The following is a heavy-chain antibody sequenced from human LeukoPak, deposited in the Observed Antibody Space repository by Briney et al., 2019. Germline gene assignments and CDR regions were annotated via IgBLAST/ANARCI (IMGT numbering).Heavy chain of an antibody. D-gene: IGHD2-2*03. CDR1: GYTFTGYY. CDR3: ARGHGYCSSTSCSSFDY. Sequence: ASVKVSCKASGYTFTGYYMHWVRQAPGQGPEWMGWINPNSGGTNYVQKFQGRVTMTRDTSISTAYMELSRLRSDDTAVYYCARGHGYCSSTSCSSFDYWGQGTLVTVSS. V-gene: IGHV1-2*02. CDR2: INPNSGGT. J-gene: IGHJ4*02.